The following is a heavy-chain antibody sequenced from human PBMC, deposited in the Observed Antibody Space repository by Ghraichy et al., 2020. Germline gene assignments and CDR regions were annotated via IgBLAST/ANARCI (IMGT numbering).Heavy chain of an antibody. CDR3: ARGRRYLNWFDP. Sequence: SETLSLTCAVYGGSFSGYYWSWIRQPPGKGLEWIGEINHSGSTNYNPSLKSRVTISVDTSKNQFSLKLSSVTAADTAVYYCARGRRYLNWFDPWGQGTLVTVSS. CDR2: INHSGST. CDR1: GGSFSGYY. D-gene: IGHD1-14*01. J-gene: IGHJ5*02. V-gene: IGHV4-34*01.